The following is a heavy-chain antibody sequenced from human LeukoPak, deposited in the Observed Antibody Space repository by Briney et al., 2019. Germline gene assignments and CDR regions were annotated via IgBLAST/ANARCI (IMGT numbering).Heavy chain of an antibody. CDR2: ISYDGINK. CDR1: GFTFSSYG. D-gene: IGHD7-27*01. J-gene: IGHJ4*02. CDR3: AEASLDTDWGVFDY. Sequence: GGSLRLSCAASGFTFSSYGMFWVRQAPGKGREWVAVISYDGINKYYADSVKGRFTISRDNSKNTLYLQMNSLRAEDTAVYYCAEASLDTDWGVFDYWGQGTLVTVSS. V-gene: IGHV3-30*18.